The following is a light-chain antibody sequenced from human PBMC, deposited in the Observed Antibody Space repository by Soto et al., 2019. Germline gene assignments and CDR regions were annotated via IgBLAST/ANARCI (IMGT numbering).Light chain of an antibody. Sequence: QSAPTQPPSASGSPGQSVTISCTGTSSDVGGYRYVSWYQQLPGKAPKLVIYEVNKRPSGVPDRFSGSKSGNTASLTVSGLRPEDEADYYCSSYAGSNDVIFGGGTKVTVL. CDR2: EVN. CDR3: SSYAGSNDVI. V-gene: IGLV2-8*01. CDR1: SSDVGGYRY. J-gene: IGLJ2*01.